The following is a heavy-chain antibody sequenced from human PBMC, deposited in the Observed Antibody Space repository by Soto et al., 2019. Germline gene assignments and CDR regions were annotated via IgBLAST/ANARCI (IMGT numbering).Heavy chain of an antibody. CDR3: ARERSSGWYVDY. J-gene: IGHJ4*02. V-gene: IGHV1-8*01. Sequence: QVQLVQSGAEVKKPGASVKVSCKASGYTFTSYDINWVRQATGQGLEWMGWMNPNSGNTGYAQKFQGRVTMTRNTSISTAYIELSRLRSEDKAVYYCARERSSGWYVDYWGQGTLVTVSS. CDR1: GYTFTSYD. CDR2: MNPNSGNT. D-gene: IGHD6-19*01.